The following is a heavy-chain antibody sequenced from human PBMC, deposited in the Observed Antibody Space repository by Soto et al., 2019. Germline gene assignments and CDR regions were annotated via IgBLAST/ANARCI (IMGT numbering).Heavy chain of an antibody. J-gene: IGHJ4*02. D-gene: IGHD2-2*01. Sequence: EVQLLESGGGLVQPGGSLRLSCAASGFTFSTSGMLWVRQPPGEGLEWVSAIGPNPANTKYTDSVKGRFTISRDNSKNTVFLQMSTVRAEDTALYYCATARHCSSDACPAAEWGQGTLITVSS. CDR2: IGPNPANT. V-gene: IGHV3-23*01. CDR3: ATARHCSSDACPAAE. CDR1: GFTFSTSG.